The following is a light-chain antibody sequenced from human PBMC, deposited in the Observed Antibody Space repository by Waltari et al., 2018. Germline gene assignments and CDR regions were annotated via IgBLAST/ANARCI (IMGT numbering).Light chain of an antibody. CDR2: GAS. CDR3: QQYGSSPWT. Sequence: EMVLTQSPGTLALSPGERATLSCRDSQSVSSSYLSWYQQKPGQAPRLLIYGASSRATGVPDRFSGSGSGTDFTLTISRLEPEDFAVYYCQQYGSSPWTFGQGTKVEIK. V-gene: IGKV3-20*01. CDR1: QSVSSSY. J-gene: IGKJ1*01.